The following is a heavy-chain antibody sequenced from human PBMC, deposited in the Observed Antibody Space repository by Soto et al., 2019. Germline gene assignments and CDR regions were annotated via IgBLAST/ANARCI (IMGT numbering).Heavy chain of an antibody. CDR3: ARDRKSMTGHSDCYYGMDL. Sequence: SQTLSLTCAISGDSVSSNSAAWNWIRQSPSRGLEWLGRTSYRSKWYNDYAVSVKSRITLNPDTSKNQLCLQLSSVTPEDTAVDYCARDRKSMTGHSDCYYGMDLCGQGTPVTVSS. V-gene: IGHV6-1*01. J-gene: IGHJ6*02. D-gene: IGHD3-9*01. CDR2: TSYRSKWYN. CDR1: GDSVSSNSAA.